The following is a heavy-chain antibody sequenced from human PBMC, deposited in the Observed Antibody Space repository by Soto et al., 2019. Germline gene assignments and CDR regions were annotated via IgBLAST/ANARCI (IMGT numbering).Heavy chain of an antibody. Sequence: QVQLQESGPGLVKPSQTLSLTCTVSGGSISSYASFWGWIRQLPGKGPEWIAFISYSGTPSYNPSLRSRVTISADTSKSQFSLNLTSVTAADTAVYYCARGGASSKWFDPWGQGTLVTVSS. CDR1: GGSISSYASF. D-gene: IGHD2-15*01. V-gene: IGHV4-31*03. CDR2: ISYSGTP. J-gene: IGHJ5*02. CDR3: ARGGASSKWFDP.